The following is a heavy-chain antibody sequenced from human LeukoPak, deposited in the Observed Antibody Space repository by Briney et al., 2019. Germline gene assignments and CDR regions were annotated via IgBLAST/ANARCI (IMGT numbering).Heavy chain of an antibody. V-gene: IGHV3-30*02. Sequence: PGGSLRLSCAASGFTFSSYAMSWVRQAPGKGLEWVAFIRYDASNKYYADSVRGRFTISRDNSKNTLYLQMNSLRAEDTAVYYCAKEGQWLVRSQFDYWGQGTLVTVSS. CDR3: AKEGQWLVRSQFDY. CDR1: GFTFSSYA. CDR2: IRYDASNK. D-gene: IGHD6-19*01. J-gene: IGHJ4*02.